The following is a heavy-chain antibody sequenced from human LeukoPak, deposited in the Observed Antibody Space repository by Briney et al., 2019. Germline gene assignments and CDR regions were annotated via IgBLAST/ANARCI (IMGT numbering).Heavy chain of an antibody. D-gene: IGHD3-3*01. CDR2: ISSSSSTI. J-gene: IGHJ4*02. CDR1: GFTFSSYS. V-gene: IGHV3-48*01. Sequence: PGGSLRLSCAASGFTFSSYSMNWVRQAPGKGLEWVSYISSSSSTIYYADSVKGRFTISRDNAKNSLYLQMNSLRAEDTAVYYCAREGYDFWSGYYTTAVDYWGQGTLVTVSS. CDR3: AREGYDFWSGYYTTAVDY.